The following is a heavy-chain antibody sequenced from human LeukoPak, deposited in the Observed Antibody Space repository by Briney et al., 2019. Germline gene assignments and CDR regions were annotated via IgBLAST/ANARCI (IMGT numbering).Heavy chain of an antibody. CDR2: IYYSGTT. Sequence: SETLSLTCTVSGASISSGDYYWSWIRQPPGKGLEWIVYIYYSGTTNYNPSLKTRVTISVDTPKDQFSLKLSSVTAANTAVYYCARGPNYVWGSYRYFDYWGQGILVTVSS. CDR1: GASISSGDYY. D-gene: IGHD3-16*02. J-gene: IGHJ4*02. V-gene: IGHV4-30-4*01. CDR3: ARGPNYVWGSYRYFDY.